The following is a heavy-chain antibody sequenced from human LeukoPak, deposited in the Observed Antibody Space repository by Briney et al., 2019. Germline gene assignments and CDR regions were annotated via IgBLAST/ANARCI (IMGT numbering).Heavy chain of an antibody. D-gene: IGHD6-13*01. CDR1: GFTFSGYA. CDR2: ISGSGGST. V-gene: IGHV3-23*01. J-gene: IGHJ5*02. CDR3: ATTEAAAGRLPVNWFDP. Sequence: GGSLRLSCAASGFTFSGYAMSWVRQAPGEGLEWVSAISGSGGSTYYADSVKGRFTISRDNSKNTLYLQMNSLRAEDTAVYYCATTEAAAGRLPVNWFDPWGQGTLVTVSS.